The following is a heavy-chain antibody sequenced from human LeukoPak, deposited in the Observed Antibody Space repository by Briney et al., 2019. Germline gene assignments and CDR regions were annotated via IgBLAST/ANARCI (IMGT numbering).Heavy chain of an antibody. V-gene: IGHV1-69*05. CDR2: IIPIFGTA. J-gene: IGHJ4*02. CDR3: TSPDCSGGSCYTEPNFDY. Sequence: SVKVSCKASGGTFSSYAISWVRQAPGQGLEWMGRIIPIFGTANYAQKFQGRVTITTDESTSTAYMELSSLRSEDTAVYYCTSPDCSGGSCYTEPNFDYWGQGTLVTVSS. CDR1: GGTFSSYA. D-gene: IGHD2-15*01.